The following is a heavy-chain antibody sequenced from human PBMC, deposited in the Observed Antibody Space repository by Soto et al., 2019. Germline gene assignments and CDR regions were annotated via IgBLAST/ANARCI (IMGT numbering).Heavy chain of an antibody. CDR3: ARAGAGATVYCGYLDY. CDR2: IRYDGSNI. V-gene: IGHV3-33*01. CDR1: GIIFNCLG. J-gene: IGHJ4*02. Sequence: QAQLVESGGGVVPPGRSLRLSCAASGIIFNCLGMHWVRQAPGKGLEWVAVIRYDGSNIYSADSVKGRFTISRDNSKNTLYLKMYSMSAEDTVGYYFARAGAGATVYCGYLDYCGQGALVTVSS. D-gene: IGHD5-12*01.